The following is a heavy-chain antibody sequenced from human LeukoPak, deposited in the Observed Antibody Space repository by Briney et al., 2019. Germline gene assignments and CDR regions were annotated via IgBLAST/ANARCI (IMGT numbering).Heavy chain of an antibody. V-gene: IGHV3-23*01. J-gene: IGHJ4*02. D-gene: IGHD6-13*01. CDR3: AKVRGSSRAYFDY. Sequence: GRSLRLSCAASGFTFSSYAMSWVRQAPGKGLEWVSAISGSGGSTYYADSVKGRFTISRDNSKNTLYLQMNSLRAEDTAVYYCAKVRGSSRAYFDYWGQGTLVTVSS. CDR1: GFTFSSYA. CDR2: ISGSGGST.